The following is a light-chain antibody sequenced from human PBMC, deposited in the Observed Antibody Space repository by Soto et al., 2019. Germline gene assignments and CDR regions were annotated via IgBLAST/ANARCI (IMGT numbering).Light chain of an antibody. CDR2: DAS. CDR3: QQRSTWPLT. CDR1: QSVSSY. Sequence: EIVLTQSPATLSLSRGERATLSCRASQSVSSYLAWYQQKVGQAPRLLIYDASNRATGIPARFSGSGSGTDFTLTISSLEPEDFAVYYCQQRSTWPLTFGGGTKVEIK. V-gene: IGKV3-11*01. J-gene: IGKJ4*01.